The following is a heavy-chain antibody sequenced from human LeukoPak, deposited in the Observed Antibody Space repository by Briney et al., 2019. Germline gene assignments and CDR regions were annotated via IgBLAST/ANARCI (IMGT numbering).Heavy chain of an antibody. CDR3: AKGHYDSSGYYPDAFDI. D-gene: IGHD3-22*01. V-gene: IGHV3-30*18. CDR2: ISYDGSNK. J-gene: IGHJ3*02. CDR1: GFTFSSYG. Sequence: PGGSLRLSCAASGFTFSSYGMPWVRQAPGKGLEWVAVISYDGSNKYYADSVKGRFTISRDNSKNTLYLQMNSLRAEDTAVYYCAKGHYDSSGYYPDAFDIWGQGTMVTVSS.